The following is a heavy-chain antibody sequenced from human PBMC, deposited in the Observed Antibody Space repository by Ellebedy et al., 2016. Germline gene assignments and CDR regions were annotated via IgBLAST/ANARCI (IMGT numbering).Heavy chain of an antibody. CDR1: GFSFDSYW. V-gene: IGHV3-74*01. J-gene: IGHJ4*02. Sequence: GGSLRLXXAASGFSFDSYWMHWARQVPGKGLVWVSLINSDGTATDYADSVRGRFTISRDNAKNTAYLQMNSLRAEDTAVYYCTRLETSGQGFDYWGQGTPVTVSS. D-gene: IGHD3-10*01. CDR2: INSDGTAT. CDR3: TRLETSGQGFDY.